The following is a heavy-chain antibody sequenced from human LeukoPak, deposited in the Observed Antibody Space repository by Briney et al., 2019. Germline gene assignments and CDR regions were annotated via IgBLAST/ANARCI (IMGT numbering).Heavy chain of an antibody. J-gene: IGHJ4*02. CDR2: IYYSGST. CDR1: SGSINTYY. CDR3: VRDRELTY. Sequence: SETLSLTCTVSSGSINTYYWSWIRQPPGKGLEWIGYIYYSGSTNYNPSLESRVTISVDTSKNQFSLKLNSVTAADTAVYYCVRDRELTYWSQGTLVTVSS. V-gene: IGHV4-59*01. D-gene: IGHD1-26*01.